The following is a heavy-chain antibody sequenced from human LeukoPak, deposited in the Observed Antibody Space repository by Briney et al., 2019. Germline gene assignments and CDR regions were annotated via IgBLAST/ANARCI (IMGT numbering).Heavy chain of an antibody. J-gene: IGHJ6*03. CDR3: ARETAASGGNDYYYYMDV. CDR1: GFTFSSYW. Sequence: GGSLRLSCAASGFTFSSYWMSWVRQAPGKGLEWVANIKQDGSEKYYVDSVKGRFTISRDNAKNSLYLQMNSLRAEDTAVYYCARETAASGGNDYYYYMDVWGKGTTVTVSS. D-gene: IGHD2-15*01. V-gene: IGHV3-7*01. CDR2: IKQDGSEK.